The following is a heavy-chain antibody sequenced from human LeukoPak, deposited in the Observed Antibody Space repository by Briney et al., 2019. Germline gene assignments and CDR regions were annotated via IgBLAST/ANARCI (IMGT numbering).Heavy chain of an antibody. V-gene: IGHV6-1*01. CDR3: ARENCYDRDWFDP. D-gene: IGHD3-22*01. CDR1: GDSVSSNSAA. Sequence: SQTLSLTCAISGDSVSSNSAAWHWITQSPSRGLEWLGRTYYRSKRYNDYAVPVKSRITTNPDTSKNQFSLQLNSMTPEDTAVYYCARENCYDRDWFDPWGQGTLVTVPS. CDR2: TYYRSKRYN. J-gene: IGHJ5*02.